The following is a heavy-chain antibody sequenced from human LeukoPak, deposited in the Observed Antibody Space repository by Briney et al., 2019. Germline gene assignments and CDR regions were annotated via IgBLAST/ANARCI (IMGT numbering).Heavy chain of an antibody. CDR3: AKGVGYCSGGSCQQFDY. CDR1: GFTFNSYA. CDR2: ISGSGTNT. V-gene: IGHV3-23*01. D-gene: IGHD2-15*01. Sequence: GGSLRLSCAASGFTFNSYAMNWVRQAPGKGLEWVSVISGSGTNTYYADSVKGRFTISRDNSKNTMYLQMNSLRAEDTAVYYCAKGVGYCSGGSCQQFDYWGQGTLVTVSS. J-gene: IGHJ4*02.